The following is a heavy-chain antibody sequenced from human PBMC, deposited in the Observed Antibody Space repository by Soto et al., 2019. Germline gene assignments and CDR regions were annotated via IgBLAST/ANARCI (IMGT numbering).Heavy chain of an antibody. D-gene: IGHD1-1*01. V-gene: IGHV3-74*01. Sequence: LRLSCAASGFTFSSYWMHWVRQAPGKGLVWVSRINSDGSSTSYADSVKGRFTISRDNAKNTLYLQMNSLRAEDTAVYYCARVEGGTLYYYYGMDVWGQGXTVTV. J-gene: IGHJ6*02. CDR2: INSDGSST. CDR3: ARVEGGTLYYYYGMDV. CDR1: GFTFSSYW.